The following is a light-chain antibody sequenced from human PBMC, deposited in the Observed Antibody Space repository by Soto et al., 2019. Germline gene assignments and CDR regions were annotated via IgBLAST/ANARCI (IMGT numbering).Light chain of an antibody. CDR1: QNVYNN. Sequence: EIVITQSPATLSLSPREAATLSCKPSQNVYNNLAWYQQRPGQPPRLLIYDASTRATGISARFSGSGYGTEFTLTISSLQSEDFAVYFCQQCRNWPLTFGGGTKVDIK. J-gene: IGKJ4*01. CDR3: QQCRNWPLT. V-gene: IGKV3-15*01. CDR2: DAS.